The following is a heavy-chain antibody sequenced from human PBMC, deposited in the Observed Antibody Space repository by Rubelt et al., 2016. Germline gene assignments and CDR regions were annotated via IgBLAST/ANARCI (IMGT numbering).Heavy chain of an antibody. D-gene: IGHD6-19*01. CDR1: GFTVSSNY. Sequence: EVQLVESGGGLIQPGGSLRLSCAASGFTVSSNYMSWVRQAPGKGLEWVSVIYSGGETHYAGSVKVRVPSPRGSSKNSVVLQVGSLRAEDPAVYSCASGWSSRGFDYWGQGTLVTVSS. CDR2: IYSGGET. V-gene: IGHV3-53*01. CDR3: ASGWSSRGFDY. J-gene: IGHJ4*02.